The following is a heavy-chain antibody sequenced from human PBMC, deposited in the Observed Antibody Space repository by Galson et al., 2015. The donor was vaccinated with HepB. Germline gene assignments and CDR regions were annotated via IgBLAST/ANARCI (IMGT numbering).Heavy chain of an antibody. CDR1: GFTFSSYS. J-gene: IGHJ3*02. V-gene: IGHV3-21*01. Sequence: SLRLSCAASGFTFSSYSMNWVRQAPGKGLEWVSSITTSGDYMYYADSVKGRFTISRDNARNSLYLQMNSLRAEDTAVYYCAREPYAFDIWGQGTVVTVSS. CDR2: ITTSGDYM. CDR3: AREPYAFDI.